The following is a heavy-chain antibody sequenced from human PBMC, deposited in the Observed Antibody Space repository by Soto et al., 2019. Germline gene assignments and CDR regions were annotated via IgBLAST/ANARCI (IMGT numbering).Heavy chain of an antibody. CDR3: ARDWGSTPRDLRWFDP. CDR1: GSSIGSSYY. CDR2: IHHGGSS. D-gene: IGHD3-16*01. Sequence: PSETLSLTCAVSGSSIGSSYYWGWIRQPPGKGLEGIGTIHHGGSSFYNPSLKSRVTMSVDTSKNQFSLKLRSVTAADTAVYFCARDWGSTPRDLRWFDPWGQGTLVTVSS. J-gene: IGHJ5*02. V-gene: IGHV4-38-2*02.